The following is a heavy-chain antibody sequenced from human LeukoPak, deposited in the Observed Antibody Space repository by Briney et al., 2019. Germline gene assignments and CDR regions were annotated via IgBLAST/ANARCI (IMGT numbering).Heavy chain of an antibody. V-gene: IGHV1-69*05. CDR1: GGTFSSYA. J-gene: IGHJ6*03. D-gene: IGHD3-22*01. CDR2: IIPIFGTA. CDR3: ARVGAVITPYYYYHYYMDV. Sequence: ASVKVSCKASGGTFSSYAISWVRQAPGQGLEWTGGIIPIFGTANYAQKFQGRVTITTDESTSTAYMELSSLRSEDTAVYYCARVGAVITPYYYYHYYMDVWGKGTTVTVSS.